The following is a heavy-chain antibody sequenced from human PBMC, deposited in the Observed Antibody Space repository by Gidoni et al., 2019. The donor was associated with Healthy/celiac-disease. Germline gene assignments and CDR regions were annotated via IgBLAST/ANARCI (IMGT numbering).Heavy chain of an antibody. J-gene: IGHJ4*02. V-gene: IGHV3-74*01. CDR2: INSDGSST. CDR1: GFPFSSYW. Sequence: EVQLVESGGGLVQPGGSLRLSCAASGFPFSSYWMHWVRQAPGKGLVWVSRINSDGSSTSYADSVKGRFTISRDNAKNTLYLQMNSLRAEDTAVYYCASPYYYGSGNQLDYWGQGTLVTVSS. D-gene: IGHD3-10*01. CDR3: ASPYYYGSGNQLDY.